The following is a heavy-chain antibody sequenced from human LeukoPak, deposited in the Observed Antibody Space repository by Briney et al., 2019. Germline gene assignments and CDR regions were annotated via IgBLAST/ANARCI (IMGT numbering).Heavy chain of an antibody. Sequence: GGSLRLSCAASGFTFSSYSMNWVRRAPGKGLEWVSYISSSGTTMYYADSVKGRFTISRDNAKNSLYLQMNSLRAEDTAIYYCEGYDILTGPEAFDIWGQGTVVTVSS. V-gene: IGHV3-48*04. CDR1: GFTFSSYS. CDR3: EGYDILTGPEAFDI. D-gene: IGHD3-9*01. J-gene: IGHJ3*02. CDR2: ISSSGTTM.